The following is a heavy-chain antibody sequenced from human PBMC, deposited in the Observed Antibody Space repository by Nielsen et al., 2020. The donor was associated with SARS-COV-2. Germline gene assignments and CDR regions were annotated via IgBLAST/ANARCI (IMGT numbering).Heavy chain of an antibody. D-gene: IGHD3-9*01. CDR1: GGSFSGFS. CDR2: VNHTGST. J-gene: IGHJ3*02. Sequence: GSLRLSCAVYGGSFSGFSWTWIRQAPGKGLEWIGEVNHTGSTKYNPSLKSRVTVSADTSKNQVSLRLTSVTAADTAVYYCARAPDYDILTGDYPDAFDIWGQGTKVTVSS. V-gene: IGHV4-34*01. CDR3: ARAPDYDILTGDYPDAFDI.